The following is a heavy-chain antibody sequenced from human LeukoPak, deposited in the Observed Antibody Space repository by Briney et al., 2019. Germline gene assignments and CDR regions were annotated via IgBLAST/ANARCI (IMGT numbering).Heavy chain of an antibody. CDR3: ASLHCSSTSCYIRDAFEI. Sequence: GGSLRLSCAASGFTFSDYSMNWVRQAPGEGLEWVSAISSSSSYTYYADSVKGRFTISRDNANNSLHLQMNSLRAEDTAVYYCASLHCSSTSCYIRDAFEIWGQGTVVTVSA. J-gene: IGHJ3*02. CDR2: ISSSSSYT. V-gene: IGHV3-21*01. CDR1: GFTFSDYS. D-gene: IGHD2-2*02.